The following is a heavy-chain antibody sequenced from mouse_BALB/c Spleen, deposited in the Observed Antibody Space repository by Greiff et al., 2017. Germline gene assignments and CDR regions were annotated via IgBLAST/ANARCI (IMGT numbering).Heavy chain of an antibody. CDR3: ASYGNSYYYAMDY. D-gene: IGHD2-1*01. Sequence: DVQPQESGAELVRPGALVKLSCKASGFNIKDYFMHRVKQRPEQGLEWIGWIDPENGNTINDPKFQGKASITADTSSNPAYLQLSSLTSEDTAVYYCASYGNSYYYAMDYWGQGTSVTVSS. CDR2: IDPENGNT. J-gene: IGHJ4*01. V-gene: IGHV14-1*02. CDR1: GFNIKDYF.